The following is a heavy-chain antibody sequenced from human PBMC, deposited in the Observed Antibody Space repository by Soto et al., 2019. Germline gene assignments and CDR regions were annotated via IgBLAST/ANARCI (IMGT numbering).Heavy chain of an antibody. J-gene: IGHJ6*02. CDR2: VYFSGST. CDR1: GGSISSYY. V-gene: IGHV4-59*01. CDR3: TRDLDIGHRVYGLSNV. Sequence: SETLSLTCTISGGSISSYYWSWIRQTPGKGLEWIGYVYFSGSTNYNPSLKSRVLISIDTSRNQFSLKLNSLPAEDTAVYYCTRDLDIGHRVYGLSNVWGQGTTVTVSS. D-gene: IGHD5-12*01.